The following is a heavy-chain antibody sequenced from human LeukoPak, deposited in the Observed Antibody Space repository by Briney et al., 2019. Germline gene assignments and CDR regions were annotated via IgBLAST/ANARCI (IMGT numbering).Heavy chain of an antibody. CDR3: ARTVDKVTAVVYFDY. CDR2: IDWDDDK. D-gene: IGHD5-18*01. Sequence: SGPTLVNPTQTLTLTCTFSGFSLSTSGMCVSWIRQPPGKALEWLARIDWDDDKYYSTSLKTRLTISKDTSKNQVVLTMTNMDSVDTATYYCARTVDKVTAVVYFDYWGQGTLVTVSS. CDR1: GFSLSTSGMC. V-gene: IGHV2-70*11. J-gene: IGHJ4*02.